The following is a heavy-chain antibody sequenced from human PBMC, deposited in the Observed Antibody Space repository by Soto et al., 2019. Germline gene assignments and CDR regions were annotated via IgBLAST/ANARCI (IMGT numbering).Heavy chain of an antibody. Sequence: ASVKVSCKASGYTFTGYYMHWVRQAPGQGLEWMGWINPNSGGTNYAQNFQGWVTMTRDTSISTAYMELSSLRSEDTAVYYCARAGSGWEGYYYYGMDVWGQGTTVTVSS. D-gene: IGHD6-19*01. CDR1: GYTFTGYY. J-gene: IGHJ6*02. CDR3: ARAGSGWEGYYYYGMDV. V-gene: IGHV1-2*04. CDR2: INPNSGGT.